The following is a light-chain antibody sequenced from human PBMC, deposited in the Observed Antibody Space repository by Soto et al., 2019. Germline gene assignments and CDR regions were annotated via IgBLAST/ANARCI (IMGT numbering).Light chain of an antibody. J-gene: IGKJ2*01. CDR2: DSS. CDR3: QQHSEWYT. V-gene: IGKV3-11*01. Sequence: EIVLTQSPATLSLSPGERATLSCRASQSVSSYLAWYQHKPGQAPRLLIYDSSNRATGTPARFSGSGSGTDFTLTISSLEAEDVAVYYCQQHSEWYTFGRGTRLEIK. CDR1: QSVSSY.